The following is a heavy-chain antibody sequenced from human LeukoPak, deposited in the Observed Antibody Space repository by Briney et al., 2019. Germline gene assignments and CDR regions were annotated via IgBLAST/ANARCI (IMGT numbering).Heavy chain of an antibody. V-gene: IGHV3-23*01. J-gene: IGHJ4*02. CDR2: ISGSDGSR. CDR1: GFPFSRYA. D-gene: IGHD2/OR15-2a*01. Sequence: PGGSLRLSCAASGFPFSRYAMSWVHQTPERGLEWVSVISGSDGSRYYADSVKGRFTISRDDSRNTVYLQMNNLRAEDTAVYYCAKQVSCDTTTCYSGMPPDYWGQGTLVTVSS. CDR3: AKQVSCDTTTCYSGMPPDY.